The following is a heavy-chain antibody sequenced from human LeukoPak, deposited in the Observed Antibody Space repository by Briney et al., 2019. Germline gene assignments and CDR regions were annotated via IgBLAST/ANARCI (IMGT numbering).Heavy chain of an antibody. CDR3: ARDSSYCGGDCDSAFDI. V-gene: IGHV4-39*07. CDR2: IYYSGST. J-gene: IGHJ3*02. CDR1: GGSISSSSYY. D-gene: IGHD2-21*02. Sequence: SETLSLTCTVSGGSISSSSYYWGWIRQPPGKGLEWIGSIYYSGSTYYNPSLKSRVTISVDTSKNQSSLKLSSVTAADTAVYYCARDSSYCGGDCDSAFDIWGQGTMVTVSS.